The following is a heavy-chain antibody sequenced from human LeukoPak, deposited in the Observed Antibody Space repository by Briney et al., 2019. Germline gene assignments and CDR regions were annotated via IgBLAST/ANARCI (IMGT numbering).Heavy chain of an antibody. J-gene: IGHJ4*02. D-gene: IGHD5-12*01. CDR1: GFTFSTFA. V-gene: IGHV3-23*01. CDR2: ISSTGGTT. Sequence: GGSLRLSCAASGFTFSTFAMIWVRQPPGKGLEWVSSISSTGGTTYYADSVKGRFTISRDNSKNTLYLQMNSLRAEDTAVYYCARGPSGYHNTGGQGTLVTVSS. CDR3: ARGPSGYHNT.